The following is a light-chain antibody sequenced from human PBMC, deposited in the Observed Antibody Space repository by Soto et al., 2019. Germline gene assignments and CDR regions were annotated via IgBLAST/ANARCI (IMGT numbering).Light chain of an antibody. Sequence: EIVMTQSPATLSVSPGERSTLSCMSSQSVATNLAWYQHKPGQTPRLLIYDTSTRATGIPDRFTGSGSGTEFTLTISSLQSEDFAVYYCQQYDVWPALTFGGGTKVDIK. V-gene: IGKV3-15*01. CDR3: QQYDVWPALT. CDR2: DTS. CDR1: QSVATN. J-gene: IGKJ4*01.